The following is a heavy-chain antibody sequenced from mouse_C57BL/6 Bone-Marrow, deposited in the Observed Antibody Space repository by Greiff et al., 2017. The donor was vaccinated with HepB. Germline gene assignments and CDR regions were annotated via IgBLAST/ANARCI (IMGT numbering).Heavy chain of an antibody. CDR2: IYWDDDK. CDR3: ARREGYYGSSKGVAY. J-gene: IGHJ3*01. Sequence: QVQLKESGPGILQSSQTLSLTCSFSGFSLSTSGMGVRWIRQPSGKGLEWLAHIYWDDDKRYNPSLKSRLTISKDTSRNQVFLKITSVDTADTATYYCARREGYYGSSKGVAYWGQGTLVTVSA. CDR1: GFSLSTSGMG. V-gene: IGHV8-12*01. D-gene: IGHD1-1*01.